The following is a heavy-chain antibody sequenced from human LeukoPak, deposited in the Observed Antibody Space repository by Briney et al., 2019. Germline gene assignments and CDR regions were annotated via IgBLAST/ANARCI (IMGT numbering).Heavy chain of an antibody. CDR3: AKDVRFLEWLLSY. Sequence: GGSLRLSCAASGFTFSSYGMHWVRQAPGKGLEWVAVISYDGSNKYYADSVKGRFTISRDNSKNTLYLQMNSLRAEDTAVYYCAKDVRFLEWLLSYWGQGTLVTASS. CDR1: GFTFSSYG. J-gene: IGHJ4*02. CDR2: ISYDGSNK. V-gene: IGHV3-30*18. D-gene: IGHD3-3*01.